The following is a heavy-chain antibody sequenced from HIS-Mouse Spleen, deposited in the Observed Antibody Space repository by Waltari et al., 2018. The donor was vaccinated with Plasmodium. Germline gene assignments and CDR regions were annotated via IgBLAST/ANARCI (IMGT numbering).Heavy chain of an antibody. J-gene: IGHJ4*02. D-gene: IGHD3-9*01. Sequence: EVQLLESGGGLVQPGGSLRLSCAASGFTFSSYAMSWVRQAPGKGREWVSDISGSGGSTYYADSVKGLFTISRDNSKNTLYLQMNSLRAEDTAVYYCAKTIKYYDILTGYPFDYWGQGTLVTVSS. CDR2: ISGSGGST. V-gene: IGHV3-23*01. CDR3: AKTIKYYDILTGYPFDY. CDR1: GFTFSSYA.